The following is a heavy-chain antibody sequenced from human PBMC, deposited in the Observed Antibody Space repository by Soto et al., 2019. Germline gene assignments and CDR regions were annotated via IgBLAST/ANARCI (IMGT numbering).Heavy chain of an antibody. Sequence: KVSCKASGGTFSSYVISWVRQAPGQGLEWMGGIIPIFGTANYAQKFQGRVTITADKSTSTAYMELSSLISEDTAVYYCARVARIAAAGPDLNWFDPWGQGTLVTVSS. D-gene: IGHD6-13*01. CDR2: IIPIFGTA. J-gene: IGHJ5*02. V-gene: IGHV1-69*06. CDR1: GGTFSSYV. CDR3: ARVARIAAAGPDLNWFDP.